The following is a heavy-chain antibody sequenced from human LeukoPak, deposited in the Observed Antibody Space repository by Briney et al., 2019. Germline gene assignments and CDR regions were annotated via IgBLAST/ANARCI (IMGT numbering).Heavy chain of an antibody. CDR2: IIPIFGTA. CDR1: GGTFSSYA. J-gene: IGHJ4*02. D-gene: IGHD3-16*01. CDR3: AKCGVVNGCHDTLFDY. V-gene: IGHV1-69*13. Sequence: VKVSCKASGGTFSSYAISWVRQAPGQGLEWMGGIIPIFGTANYAQKFQGRVTITADESTSTAYMELSSLRAEDTAVYYCAKCGVVNGCHDTLFDYWGQGTLVTVSS.